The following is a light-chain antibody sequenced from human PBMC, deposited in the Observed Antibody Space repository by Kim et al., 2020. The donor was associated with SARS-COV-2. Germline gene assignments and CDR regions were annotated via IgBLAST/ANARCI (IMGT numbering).Light chain of an antibody. J-gene: IGKJ4*01. V-gene: IGKV4-1*01. CDR3: QQYYSALVT. Sequence: DIVMAQSPDSLAVSLGERATINCKSSQSLLYNSNNKNYLAWYQQKPGQPPRLLTYWASTRESGVPDRFSGSGSGTDFTLTINSLHTEDVAVYYCQQYYSALVTFGGGTKVDIK. CDR2: WAS. CDR1: QSLLYNSNNKNY.